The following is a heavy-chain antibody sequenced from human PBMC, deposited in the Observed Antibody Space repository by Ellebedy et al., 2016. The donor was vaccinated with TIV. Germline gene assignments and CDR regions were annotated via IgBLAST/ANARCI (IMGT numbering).Heavy chain of an antibody. V-gene: IGHV3-23*01. CDR3: AKDRGELSPSWYFDY. J-gene: IGHJ4*02. CDR1: GFTFSSYA. D-gene: IGHD3-16*02. Sequence: GESLKISXAASGFTFSSYAMNWVRQAPGKGLEWVSAISASGGSTYYADSVKGRFTVSRDNSKNTLYLQMNSLRAEDTALYYCAKDRGELSPSWYFDYWGQGTLVTVSS. CDR2: ISASGGST.